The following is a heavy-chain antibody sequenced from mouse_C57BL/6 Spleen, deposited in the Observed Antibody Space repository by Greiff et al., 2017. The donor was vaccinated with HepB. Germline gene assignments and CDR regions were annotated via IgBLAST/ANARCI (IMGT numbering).Heavy chain of an antibody. CDR2: ISSGGSYT. CDR1: GFTFSSYG. J-gene: IGHJ4*01. CDR3: ASYYYGSGDAMDY. D-gene: IGHD1-1*01. Sequence: EVKLMESGGDLVKPGGSLKLSCAASGFTFSSYGMSWVRQTPDKRLEWVATISSGGSYTYYPDSVKGRFTISRDNAKNTLYLQLSSLKSEDTAMYYGASYYYGSGDAMDYWGQGTSVTVSS. V-gene: IGHV5-6*01.